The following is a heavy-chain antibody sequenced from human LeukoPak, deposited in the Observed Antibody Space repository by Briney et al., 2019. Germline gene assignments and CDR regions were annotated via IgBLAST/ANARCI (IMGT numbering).Heavy chain of an antibody. D-gene: IGHD2-21*02. V-gene: IGHV4-59*01. CDR1: GGSISSYY. J-gene: IGHJ6*02. CDR3: ASSDSGDYYYGMDV. Sequence: PSETLSLTCTVSGGSISSYYWSWIRQPPGKGLEWIGYIYYSGSTNYNPSLKSRVTISVDTSKNQFSLKLSPVTAADTAVYYCASSDSGDYYYGMDVWGQGTTVTVSS. CDR2: IYYSGST.